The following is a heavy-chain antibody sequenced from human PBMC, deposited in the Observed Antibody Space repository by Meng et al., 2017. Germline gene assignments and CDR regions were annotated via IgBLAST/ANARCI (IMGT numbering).Heavy chain of an antibody. CDR3: ARDSMGCSSTSCYEVVYYYYYGMDV. D-gene: IGHD2-2*01. Sequence: GESLKISCAASGFTFSSYWMSWVRQAPGKGLEWVANIKQDGSEKYYVDSVKGRFTISRDNAKNSLYLQMNSLRAEDTAVYYCARDSMGCSSTSCYEVVYYYYYGMDVWGQGTTVTVSS. CDR1: GFTFSSYW. V-gene: IGHV3-7*01. J-gene: IGHJ6*02. CDR2: IKQDGSEK.